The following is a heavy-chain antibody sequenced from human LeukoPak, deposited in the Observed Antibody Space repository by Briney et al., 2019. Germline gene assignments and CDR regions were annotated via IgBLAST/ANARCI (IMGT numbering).Heavy chain of an antibody. CDR2: INSDGSRT. Sequence: GGSLRLSCATSGFTFNNYWMHWVRQAPGKGLVWVSRINSDGSRTNYADSVKGRFTISRDNAKKTLYLQRNSLRAEDTAVYYCARSLSGWYNWGQGTLVTVSS. CDR3: ARSLSGWYN. D-gene: IGHD6-19*01. CDR1: GFTFNNYW. J-gene: IGHJ4*02. V-gene: IGHV3-74*01.